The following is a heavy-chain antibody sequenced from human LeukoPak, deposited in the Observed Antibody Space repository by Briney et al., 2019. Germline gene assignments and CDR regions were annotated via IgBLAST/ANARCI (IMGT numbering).Heavy chain of an antibody. Sequence: GGSLRLSCAASGFTFSSYSVNWVRQAPGMGLEWVSYISSSSSTIHYADSVKGRFTISRDNAKNSLYLQMNSLRAEGTAVYYCARGIYYYYYYMDAWGKGTTVTVSS. CDR1: GFTFSSYS. CDR2: ISSSSSTI. V-gene: IGHV3-48*01. CDR3: ARGIYYYYYYMDA. J-gene: IGHJ6*03.